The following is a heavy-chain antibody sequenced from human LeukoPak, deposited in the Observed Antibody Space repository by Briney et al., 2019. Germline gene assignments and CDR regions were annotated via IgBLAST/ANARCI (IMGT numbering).Heavy chain of an antibody. D-gene: IGHD2-2*01. Sequence: PGGSLRLSCAASGFTSRSYWMHWVRQAPGKGLVWVSAISGSGGSTYYADSVKGRFTVSRDNSRNTLYLQMNSLTAEDTAVYYCAKGPLVPSATYFFDYWGQGTLVVVSS. CDR1: GFTSRSYW. J-gene: IGHJ4*02. CDR2: ISGSGGST. V-gene: IGHV3-23*01. CDR3: AKGPLVPSATYFFDY.